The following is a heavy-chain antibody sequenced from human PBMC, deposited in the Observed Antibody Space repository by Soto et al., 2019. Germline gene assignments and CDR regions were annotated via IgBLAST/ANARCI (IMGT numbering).Heavy chain of an antibody. Sequence: QVRLVQSGAEVKKPGASVKVSCKASGYTFTSYGITWVRQAPGEGLEWMGWISAHHGNTDYAQKLQGRVIVTRDTSTSTAYMELRSLISDDTAVYYCARGRYGDHWGQGALVTVSS. D-gene: IGHD1-1*01. V-gene: IGHV1-18*01. J-gene: IGHJ4*02. CDR2: ISAHHGNT. CDR3: ARGRYGDH. CDR1: GYTFTSYG.